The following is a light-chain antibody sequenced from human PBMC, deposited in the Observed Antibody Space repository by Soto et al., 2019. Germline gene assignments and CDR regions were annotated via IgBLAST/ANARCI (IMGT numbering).Light chain of an antibody. CDR1: RSDIGGYNY. CDR2: EVS. V-gene: IGLV2-8*01. Sequence: QSVLTQPPSASGSPGQSVTISCTGTRSDIGGYNYVSWYQQHPGKAPKLIIYEVSERPSGVPGRFSGSKSGNTASLTVSGLQAEDEADYFCSSFAGSNNFVVFGGGTKVTVL. CDR3: SSFAGSNNFVV. J-gene: IGLJ2*01.